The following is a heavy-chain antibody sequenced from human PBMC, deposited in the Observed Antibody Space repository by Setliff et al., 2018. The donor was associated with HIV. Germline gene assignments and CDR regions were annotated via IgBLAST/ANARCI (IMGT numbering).Heavy chain of an antibody. V-gene: IGHV4-59*04. D-gene: IGHD3-10*01. CDR2: INYNGNT. CDR1: GDSVRNYY. Sequence: SETLSLTCTVSGDSVRNYYWSWIRQPPERGLDYIGYINYNGNTNYNPSLKSRVTMSVDTSKNQFSLELSSVTAADTAVYYCATYADRESNRFDPWGQGILVTVS. CDR3: ATYADRESNRFDP. J-gene: IGHJ5*02.